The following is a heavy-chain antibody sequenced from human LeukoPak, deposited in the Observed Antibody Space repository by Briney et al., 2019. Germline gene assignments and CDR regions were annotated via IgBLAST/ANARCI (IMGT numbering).Heavy chain of an antibody. V-gene: IGHV4-34*01. CDR2: INHSGST. J-gene: IGHJ5*02. Sequence: SETLSLTCAVHGGSFSGYYWSWIRQPPGKGLGWIGEINHSGSTNYNPSLKSRVNISVDTSKNPFSLKLSSVTAADTAVYYCASSWYWWFDPWGQGTLVTVSS. CDR3: ASSWYWWFDP. D-gene: IGHD6-13*01. CDR1: GGSFSGYY.